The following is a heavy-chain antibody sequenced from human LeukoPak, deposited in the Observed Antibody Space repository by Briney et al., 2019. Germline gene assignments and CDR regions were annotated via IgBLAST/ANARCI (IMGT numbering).Heavy chain of an antibody. J-gene: IGHJ3*02. V-gene: IGHV4-34*01. CDR3: ARWGAFEI. CDR1: GXPLSGYY. D-gene: IGHD3-16*01. Sequence: TSETLSLTCAVYGXPLSGYYWSWIRQPPGEGLEWIAEINHSGSTNYNPSLKSRVTISVDTSKNQISLKLTSVTAADTAVYYCARWGAFEIWGQGTMVTVSS. CDR2: INHSGST.